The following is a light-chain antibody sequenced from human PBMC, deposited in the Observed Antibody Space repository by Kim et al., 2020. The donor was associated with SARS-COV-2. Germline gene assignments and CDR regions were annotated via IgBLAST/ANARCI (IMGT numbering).Light chain of an antibody. J-gene: IGKJ2*01. CDR2: DAS. CDR3: QQYGNLPPFT. CDR1: QDINNY. Sequence: ASVGDRVTITCQASQDINNYLNWYQQKPGKAPKLLIYDASNLETGVPSRFSGSGSGTDFTFTISSLQPADIATYYCQQYGNLPPFTFGPGTKLEI. V-gene: IGKV1-33*01.